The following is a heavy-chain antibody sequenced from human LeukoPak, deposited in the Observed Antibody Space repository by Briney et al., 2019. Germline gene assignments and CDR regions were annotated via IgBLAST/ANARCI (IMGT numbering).Heavy chain of an antibody. CDR1: GGSDSSGSYY. CDR2: IYYSGST. V-gene: IGHV4-61*01. Sequence: PSETLSLTCTISGGSDSSGSYYWSWIRQPPGKGREWIGYIYYSGSTNYNPSLKSRVTISVDTSKNQFSLKLSSVTAADTAVYYCARVSTYFTMWFDYWGQGTLVTVSS. J-gene: IGHJ4*02. CDR3: ARVSTYFTMWFDY. D-gene: IGHD3-10*02.